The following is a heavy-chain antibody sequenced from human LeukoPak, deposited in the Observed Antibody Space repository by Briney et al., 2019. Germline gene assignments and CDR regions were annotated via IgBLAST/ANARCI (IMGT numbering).Heavy chain of an antibody. V-gene: IGHV3-30*02. Sequence: GGSLRLSCAASGFTFSDYGMNWVRQTPGKGLEWLAFIQNDGSNTFYADSVKGRFTISRDNSKNMVYLQMDSLRAEDSAVYYCAKNAGYSYGLYYFGYWGQGTLVTVSS. CDR3: AKNAGYSYGLYYFGY. CDR2: IQNDGSNT. J-gene: IGHJ4*02. D-gene: IGHD5-18*01. CDR1: GFTFSDYG.